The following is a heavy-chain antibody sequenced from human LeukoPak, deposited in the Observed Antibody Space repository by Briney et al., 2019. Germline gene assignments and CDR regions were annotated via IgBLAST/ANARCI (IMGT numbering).Heavy chain of an antibody. D-gene: IGHD2-8*02. V-gene: IGHV3-23*01. CDR3: ATYRQVLLPFES. CDR2: IFPSGGEI. CDR1: GESFKDYY. Sequence: ETLSLTCAVYGESFKDYYWNWIRQPPGKGLEWVSSIFPSGGEIHYADSVRGRFTISRDNSKSTLSLQMNSLRAEDTAIYYCATYRQVLLPFESWGQGTLVTVSS. J-gene: IGHJ4*02.